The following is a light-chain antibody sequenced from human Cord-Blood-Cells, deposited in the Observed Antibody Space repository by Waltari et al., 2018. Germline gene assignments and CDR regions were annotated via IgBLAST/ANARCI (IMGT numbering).Light chain of an antibody. J-gene: IGKJ1*01. Sequence: EIVLTQSPCTLSWSPGVRATLSCRASQSVSSSYLAWYQQKPGQAPRLLIYGASSRATGIPDRFSGSGSGTDFTLTISRLEPEDFAVYYCQQYGSSPRTFGQGTKVEIK. V-gene: IGKV3-20*01. CDR2: GAS. CDR1: QSVSSSY. CDR3: QQYGSSPRT.